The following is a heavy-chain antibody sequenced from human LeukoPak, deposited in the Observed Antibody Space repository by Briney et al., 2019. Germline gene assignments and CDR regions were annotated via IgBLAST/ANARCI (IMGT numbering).Heavy chain of an antibody. CDR3: ARVGGSGYCSSTSCLGYYYYYMDV. D-gene: IGHD2-2*01. CDR1: GGSFSGYY. J-gene: IGHJ6*03. CDR2: INHSGST. Sequence: SEILSLTCAVYGGSFSGYYWSWIRQPPGKGLEWIGEINHSGSTNYNPSLKSRVTISVDTSKNQFSLKLSSVTAADTAVCYCARVGGSGYCSSTSCLGYYYYYMDVWGKGTTVTVSS. V-gene: IGHV4-34*01.